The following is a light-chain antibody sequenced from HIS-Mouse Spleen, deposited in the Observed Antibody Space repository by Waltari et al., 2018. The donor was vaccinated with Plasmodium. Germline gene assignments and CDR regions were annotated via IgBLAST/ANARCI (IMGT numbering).Light chain of an antibody. J-gene: IGLJ3*02. CDR2: EDS. CDR3: YSTDSSGNHRV. CDR1: ALPKKY. Sequence: SYELTQPPSVSVSPGQTARITCSGDALPKKYAYWYQQKSGQAPVLVIYEDSKRASGSREGLSGSSSGTMATLTISGGQVEDEADYYCYSTDSSGNHRVFGGGTKLTVL. V-gene: IGLV3-10*01.